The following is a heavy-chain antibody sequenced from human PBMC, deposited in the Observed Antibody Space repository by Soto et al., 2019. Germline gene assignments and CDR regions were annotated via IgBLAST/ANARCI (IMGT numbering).Heavy chain of an antibody. CDR2: INPSGGS. Sequence: QVQLVQSGAEVKKPGASVTVSCKASGYTFTTYYMHWVRQAPGQGLEWMGIINPSGGSLYAQKLQGRVTMNRDTSTRTVYMELSSLRCEDTAVYYCARVYCSGGSCYGIDYCGQGTLVTVSS. CDR1: GYTFTTYY. D-gene: IGHD2-15*01. CDR3: ARVYCSGGSCYGIDY. V-gene: IGHV1-46*01. J-gene: IGHJ4*02.